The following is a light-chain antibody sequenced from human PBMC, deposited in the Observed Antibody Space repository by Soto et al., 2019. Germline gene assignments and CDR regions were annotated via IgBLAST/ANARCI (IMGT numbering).Light chain of an antibody. CDR3: SSYTSSSTYV. Sequence: LTKTASESGSPGQLISVSCSRTSRYVGGYDYVSWYQQHPGKAPKLMIYDVSNRPSAVSNRFSGSKSDNTASLTISGIQSEDEADYYCSSYTSSSTYVFGTGTKVTV. CDR1: SRYVGGYDY. CDR2: DVS. J-gene: IGLJ1*01. V-gene: IGLV2-14*01.